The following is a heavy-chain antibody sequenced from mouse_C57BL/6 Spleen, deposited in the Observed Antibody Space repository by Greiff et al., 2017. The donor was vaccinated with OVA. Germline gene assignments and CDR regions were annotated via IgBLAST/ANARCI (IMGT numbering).Heavy chain of an antibody. V-gene: IGHV1-66*01. J-gene: IGHJ2*01. CDR2: IYPGSGNT. CDR1: GYSFTSYY. D-gene: IGHD2-3*01. CDR3: ARGVYDGYYIFDY. Sequence: LVESGPELVKPGASVKISCKASGYSFTSYYIHWVKQRPGQGLEWIGWIYPGSGNTKYNEKFKGKATLTADTSSSTAYMQLSSLTSEDSAVYYCARGVYDGYYIFDYWGQGTTLTVSS.